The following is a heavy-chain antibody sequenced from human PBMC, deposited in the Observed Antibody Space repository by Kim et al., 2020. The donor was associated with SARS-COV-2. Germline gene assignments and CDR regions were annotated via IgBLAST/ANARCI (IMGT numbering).Heavy chain of an antibody. CDR2: IYYSGST. J-gene: IGHJ5*02. CDR1: GGSISSYY. CDR3: ARVGGDCTNGVCYFWFDP. V-gene: IGHV4-59*13. D-gene: IGHD2-8*01. Sequence: SETLSLTCTVSGGSISSYYWSWIRQPPGKGLEWIGYIYYSGSTNYNPSLKSRVTISVDTSKNQFSLKLSSVTAADTAVYYCARVGGDCTNGVCYFWFDPWGQGTLVTVSS.